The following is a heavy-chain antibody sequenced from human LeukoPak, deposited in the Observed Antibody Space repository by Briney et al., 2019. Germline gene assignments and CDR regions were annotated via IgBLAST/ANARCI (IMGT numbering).Heavy chain of an antibody. Sequence: PGGSLRLSCAASGFTFDDYGMSWVRQAPGKELEWVSGINWNGGSTGYADSVKGRFTISRDNAKNSLYLQMNSLRAEDTALYYCAGYLLYDSSGYYYELGKGFAYWGQGTLVTVSS. CDR2: INWNGGST. J-gene: IGHJ4*02. CDR3: AGYLLYDSSGYYYELGKGFAY. D-gene: IGHD3-22*01. V-gene: IGHV3-20*04. CDR1: GFTFDDYG.